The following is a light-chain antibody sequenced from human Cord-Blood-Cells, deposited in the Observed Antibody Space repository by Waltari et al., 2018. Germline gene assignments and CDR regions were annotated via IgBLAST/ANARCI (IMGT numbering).Light chain of an antibody. J-gene: IGLJ2*01. CDR1: SSDVGGYHY. CDR3: SSYTSSSTVV. Sequence: QSALTQPASVSGSPGQSITISCTGTSSDVGGYHYVSWYQQHPGKAPKLMIYDVSNRPSGVSNRFSGSKSGNTASLTISGLQAEDEAVYYCSSYTSSSTVVFGGGTKLTVL. V-gene: IGLV2-14*01. CDR2: DVS.